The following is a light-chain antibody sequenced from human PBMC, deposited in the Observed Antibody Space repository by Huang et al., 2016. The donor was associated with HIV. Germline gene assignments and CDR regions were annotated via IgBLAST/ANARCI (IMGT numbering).Light chain of an antibody. CDR2: GAS. CDR1: QSVRSNY. V-gene: IGKV3-20*01. J-gene: IGKJ3*01. Sequence: EVVLTQSPGTLFLYPGERATLSCRSSQSVRSNYLAWYQQKPGQTPRLLIYGASSRAAGIPDRFAGSGSGTGVTLTISRLEPEDFAIYYCQRFGRAPFSFGPGTKV. CDR3: QRFGRAPFS.